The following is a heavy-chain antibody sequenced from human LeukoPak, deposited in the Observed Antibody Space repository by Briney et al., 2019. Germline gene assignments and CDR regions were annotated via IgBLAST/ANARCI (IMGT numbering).Heavy chain of an antibody. CDR3: ARYCSGGSCYSDAFDI. J-gene: IGHJ3*02. D-gene: IGHD2-15*01. Sequence: GRSLRLSCAASGFTFSSYGMHWVREAPGKGLEGVAVIWYDGSNKYYADSVKGRFTISRDNSKNTLYLQMNSLRAEDTAVYYCARYCSGGSCYSDAFDIWGQGTMVTVSS. CDR1: GFTFSSYG. CDR2: IWYDGSNK. V-gene: IGHV3-33*01.